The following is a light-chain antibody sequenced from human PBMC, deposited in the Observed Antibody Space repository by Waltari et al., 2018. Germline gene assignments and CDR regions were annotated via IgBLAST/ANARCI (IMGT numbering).Light chain of an antibody. V-gene: IGKV2-30*02. J-gene: IGKJ1*01. Sequence: DVVMTQSPLSLPVTLGQPASISCRSRQSLVHGDGDTYLSWFQQRPGQSPRRLIYKVSNRDSGGPDRFSGSGSGTDCTLKISRVEADDIAIYYCMQGTQWPRSFGQGTKVEIE. CDR2: KVS. CDR3: MQGTQWPRS. CDR1: QSLVHGDGDTY.